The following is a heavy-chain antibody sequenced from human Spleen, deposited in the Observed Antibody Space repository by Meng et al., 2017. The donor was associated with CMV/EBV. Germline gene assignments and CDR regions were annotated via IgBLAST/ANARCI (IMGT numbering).Heavy chain of an antibody. Sequence: ASVKVSCKASGYTFTTYLLHWVRRVPGQGLDWMGYIVPSDGTTGYVQHFQGRVTMTRDTSTSTVYMELSSLTSDDTAAYFCVRELAGGYFDYWGQGTLVTVSS. CDR1: GYTFTTYL. J-gene: IGHJ4*02. D-gene: IGHD1-1*01. CDR2: IVPSDGTT. V-gene: IGHV1-46*01. CDR3: VRELAGGYFDY.